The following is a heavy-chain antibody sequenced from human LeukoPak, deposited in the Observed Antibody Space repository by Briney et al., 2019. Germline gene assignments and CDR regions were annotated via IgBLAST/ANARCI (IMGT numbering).Heavy chain of an antibody. CDR3: ASNHYYDSSGYYYYYYGMDV. Sequence: SETLSLTCTVSGGSISSSSYHWGWVRQPPGKGLEWIGSIYYSGSTYYNPSLKSRVTISVDTSKNQFSLKLSSVTAADTAVYYCASNHYYDSSGYYYYYYGMDVWGQGTTVTVSS. J-gene: IGHJ6*02. CDR2: IYYSGST. D-gene: IGHD3-22*01. V-gene: IGHV4-39*01. CDR1: GGSISSSSYH.